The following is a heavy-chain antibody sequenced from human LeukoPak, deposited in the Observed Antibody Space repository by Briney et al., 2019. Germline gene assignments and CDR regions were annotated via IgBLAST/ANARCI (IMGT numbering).Heavy chain of an antibody. CDR1: GGSISSYY. J-gene: IGHJ5*02. CDR2: IYYSGST. CDR3: ARRRAAGIWDWFDP. D-gene: IGHD6-19*01. Sequence: PSETLSLTCTVSGGSISSYYWSWIRQPPGKGLEWIGYIYYSGSTNYNPSLKSRVTISVDTSKNQFSLKLSSVTAADTAVYYCARRRAAGIWDWFDPWGQGTLVTVSS. V-gene: IGHV4-59*01.